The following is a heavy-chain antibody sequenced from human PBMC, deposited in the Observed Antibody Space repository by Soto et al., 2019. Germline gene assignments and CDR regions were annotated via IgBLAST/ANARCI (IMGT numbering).Heavy chain of an antibody. CDR1: GGTFSSYA. V-gene: IGHV1-69*13. CDR2: IIPIFGTA. Sequence: ASVKVSCKASGGTFSSYAISWVRQAPGQGLEWMGGIIPIFGTANYAQKFQGRVTITADESTSTAYMELSSLRSEDTAVYYCARVSKWDVLRYFDWLRPSNGMDVWGQGTTVTVSS. CDR3: ARVSKWDVLRYFDWLRPSNGMDV. J-gene: IGHJ6*02. D-gene: IGHD3-9*01.